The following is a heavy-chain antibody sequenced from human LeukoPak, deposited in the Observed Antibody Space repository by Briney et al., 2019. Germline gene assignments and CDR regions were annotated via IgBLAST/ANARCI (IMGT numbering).Heavy chain of an antibody. J-gene: IGHJ4*02. CDR1: GFTFSNYG. CDR2: IYYDGSSK. V-gene: IGHV3-30*02. CDR3: RDPFDY. Sequence: GGSLRLSCAASGFTFSNYGIHWVRQAPGKGLEWVAFIYYDGSSKYYADSVKGRFTISRDNSKNTVYPQMNSLRGEDTAVYYCRDPFDYWGQGTLVTVSS.